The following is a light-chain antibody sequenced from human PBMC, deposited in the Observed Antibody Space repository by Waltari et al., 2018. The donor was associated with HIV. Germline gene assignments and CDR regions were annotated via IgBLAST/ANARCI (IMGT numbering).Light chain of an antibody. V-gene: IGLV2-11*01. CDR3: CSYAGSIPFV. Sequence: QSALTQPPSASGSLGQSVTISCTGTNSDVGRYNYVSWFQQHPGKAPKLMIYDVSKRPSGVPDRVSGSKSGNTASLTISGLQAEDEADYYCCSYAGSIPFVFGSGTKLTVL. CDR2: DVS. CDR1: NSDVGRYNY. J-gene: IGLJ1*01.